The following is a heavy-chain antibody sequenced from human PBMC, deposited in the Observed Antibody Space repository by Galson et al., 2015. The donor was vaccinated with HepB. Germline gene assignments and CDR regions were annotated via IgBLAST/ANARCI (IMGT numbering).Heavy chain of an antibody. J-gene: IGHJ5*02. CDR1: GFTFSSYS. V-gene: IGHV3-48*02. D-gene: IGHD1-26*01. CDR3: ARDRGGSYFWFDP. Sequence: SLRLSCAASGFTFSSYSMNWVRQAPGKGLEWVSYISSSSTIYYADSVKGRFTISRDNAKNSLYLQMNSLRDEDTAVYYCARDRGGSYFWFDPWGQGTLVTVSS. CDR2: ISSSSTI.